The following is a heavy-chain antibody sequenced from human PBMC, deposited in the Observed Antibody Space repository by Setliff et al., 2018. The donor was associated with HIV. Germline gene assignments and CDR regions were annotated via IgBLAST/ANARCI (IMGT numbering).Heavy chain of an antibody. CDR3: AKRTFGSGRLDP. Sequence: TLSLTCTVSGGSIRTGNYYWNWIRQPAGKGLEWIGQIHTTGSTNYNPSLKSRVTISIDTSKNQFSLNLNSVTATDTAVYYCAKRTFGSGRLDPWGQGTLVTVSS. CDR1: GGSIRTGNYY. V-gene: IGHV4-61*09. J-gene: IGHJ5*02. CDR2: IHTTGST. D-gene: IGHD3-16*01.